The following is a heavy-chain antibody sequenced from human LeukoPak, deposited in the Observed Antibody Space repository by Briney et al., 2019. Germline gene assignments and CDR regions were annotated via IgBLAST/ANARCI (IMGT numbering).Heavy chain of an antibody. CDR1: GYTFSNYY. Sequence: GASVKVSCETSGYTFSNYYMHWVRQAPGQGLEWMGIINPSGGSTSYAQKFQGRVTMTRDTSTSTAYMELSSLRFEDTAVYYCATSVATVTSGYYYYGMDVWGQGTTVTVSS. J-gene: IGHJ6*02. D-gene: IGHD4-17*01. CDR2: INPSGGST. V-gene: IGHV1-46*01. CDR3: ATSVATVTSGYYYYGMDV.